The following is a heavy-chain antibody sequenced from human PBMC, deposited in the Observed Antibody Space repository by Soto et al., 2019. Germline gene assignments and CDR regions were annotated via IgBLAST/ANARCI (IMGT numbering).Heavy chain of an antibody. CDR2: ISSSGSTI. Sequence: GGSLRLSCAASGFTFSSYEMNWVRQAPGKGLEWVSYISSSGSTIYYADSVKGRFTISRDNAKNSLYLQMNSLRAEDTAVYYCARDSRRGALDYWGQGTLVTVSS. D-gene: IGHD1-26*01. J-gene: IGHJ4*02. CDR1: GFTFSSYE. CDR3: ARDSRRGALDY. V-gene: IGHV3-48*03.